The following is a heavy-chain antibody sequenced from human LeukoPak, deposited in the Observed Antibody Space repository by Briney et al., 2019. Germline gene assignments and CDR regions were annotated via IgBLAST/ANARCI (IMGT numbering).Heavy chain of an antibody. J-gene: IGHJ4*02. Sequence: PGGTLRLSCAASGFTFSSYGMSWVRQAPGKGLEWVSAIRASGGDTYYANSVKGRFTISRDNSKNTLYLQMNSLRADDTAVYYCAKAMPRGVVARLFDYWGQGTLVTVSS. D-gene: IGHD3-10*01. CDR2: IRASGGDT. V-gene: IGHV3-23*01. CDR1: GFTFSSYG. CDR3: AKAMPRGVVARLFDY.